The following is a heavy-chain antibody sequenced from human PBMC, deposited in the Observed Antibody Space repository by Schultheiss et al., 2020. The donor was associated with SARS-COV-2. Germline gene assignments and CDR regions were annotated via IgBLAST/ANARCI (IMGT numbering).Heavy chain of an antibody. J-gene: IGHJ4*02. CDR2: INHSGST. Sequence: SETLSLTCAVYGGSFSGYYWSWIRQPPGKGLEWIGEINHSGSTNYNPSLKSRVTISVETSKNQFSLKLNSVSAADTAVYYCARATSGGTSRSFDYWGQGTLVTVSS. CDR1: GGSFSGYY. CDR3: ARATSGGTSRSFDY. D-gene: IGHD2-15*01. V-gene: IGHV4-34*01.